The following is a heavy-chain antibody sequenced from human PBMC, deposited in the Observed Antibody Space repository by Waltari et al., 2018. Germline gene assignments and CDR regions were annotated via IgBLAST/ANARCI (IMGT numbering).Heavy chain of an antibody. CDR1: EYTFTSSY. CDR2: SNPCGGST. CDR3: ALDTGALWMDV. D-gene: IGHD2-21*01. J-gene: IGHJ6*02. Sequence: QVQLVQSGAEVKKPGASVKISCKTSEYTFTSSYIQWVRQAPGPGLEWMGISNPCGGSTSSAQKFEGRVTMTRDTSTSTVYMELSSLRSEDTAVYYCALDTGALWMDVWGQGTTVTVSS. V-gene: IGHV1-46*01.